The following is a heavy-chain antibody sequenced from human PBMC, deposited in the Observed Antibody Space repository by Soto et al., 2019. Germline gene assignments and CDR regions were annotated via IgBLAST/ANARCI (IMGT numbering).Heavy chain of an antibody. CDR2: INAGDGNT. CDR3: ARSGSCTSTSCYGGFDI. V-gene: IGHV1-3*01. D-gene: IGHD2-2*01. CDR1: GYTFTNYA. J-gene: IGHJ3*02. Sequence: QVPLVQSGAEVKKPGASVKVSCKTSGYTFTNYAIHWVRQAPGQRLAWMGWINAGDGNTKYSQKFQGRVTITRDTSASTAYMELSSLRSEDAAVYYCARSGSCTSTSCYGGFDIWGQGTMVTVSS.